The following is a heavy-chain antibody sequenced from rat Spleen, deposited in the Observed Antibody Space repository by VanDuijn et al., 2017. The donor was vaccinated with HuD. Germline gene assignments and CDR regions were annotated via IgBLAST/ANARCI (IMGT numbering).Heavy chain of an antibody. D-gene: IGHD1-6*01. CDR3: TRKYTTDYYWYFDF. J-gene: IGHJ1*01. V-gene: IGHV5-20*01. CDR2: INYDGGST. Sequence: EVKLVESGGGLVQPGRSLKLSCAASGFTFSDYNMAWVRQAPTKGLEWVASINYDGGSTYYRDSVKGRFTISRDNAKSTLYLQMNSLRSEDTATYYCTRKYTTDYYWYFDFWGPGTMVTVSS. CDR1: GFTFSDYN.